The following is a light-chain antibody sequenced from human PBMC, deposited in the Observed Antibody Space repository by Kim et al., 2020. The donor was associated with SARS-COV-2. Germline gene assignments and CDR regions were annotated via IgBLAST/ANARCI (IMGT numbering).Light chain of an antibody. CDR2: RNN. V-gene: IGLV1-47*01. CDR1: SSNIGSNY. CDR3: ATWDDSLVGVL. Sequence: ELTQPPSASGTPGQRVTISCSGSSSNIGSNYVFWHQQIPGTAPKLLIYRNNQRPSGVPDRFSGSKSGTSASLAISGLRSEDEADYYCATWDDSLVGVLFGGGTQLTVL. J-gene: IGLJ2*01.